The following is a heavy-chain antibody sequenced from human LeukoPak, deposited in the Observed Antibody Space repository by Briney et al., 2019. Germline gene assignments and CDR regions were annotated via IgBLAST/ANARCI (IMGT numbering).Heavy chain of an antibody. CDR1: GGSFSGYY. J-gene: IGHJ2*01. D-gene: IGHD3-9*01. Sequence: PSETLSLTCAVYGGSFSGYYWSWIRQPPGKGLEWIGEINHSGSTNYNPSLKSRVTISVDTSKHQFSLKLSSVTAADTAVYYCARQYDYDILTGYYNWYFDLWGRGTLVTVSS. V-gene: IGHV4-34*01. CDR3: ARQYDYDILTGYYNWYFDL. CDR2: INHSGST.